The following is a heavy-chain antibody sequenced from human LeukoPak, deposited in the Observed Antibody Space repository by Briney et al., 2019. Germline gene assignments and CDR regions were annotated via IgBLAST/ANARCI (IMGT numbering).Heavy chain of an antibody. J-gene: IGHJ4*02. CDR3: TPDVDGDYGPYFNY. Sequence: PGGSLRLSCAASGFSFSIARMSWVRQAPGRGLEWVGRIKSKANGGTTDYATPVKGRFTVSRDDSKNTLYLQMNSLKTEDTAVYSCTPDVDGDYGPYFNYWGQGTLVTVSS. CDR2: IKSKANGGTT. D-gene: IGHD4-17*01. V-gene: IGHV3-15*01. CDR1: GFSFSIAR.